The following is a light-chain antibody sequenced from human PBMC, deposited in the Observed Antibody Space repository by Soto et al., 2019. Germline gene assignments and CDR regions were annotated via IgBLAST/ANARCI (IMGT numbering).Light chain of an antibody. CDR3: YSYTASDIGV. CDR1: NSDVGRYNF. J-gene: IGLJ3*02. CDR2: AVS. V-gene: IGLV2-11*01. Sequence: QSVLTQPRSVSGSPGQSVTISCTGTNSDVGRYNFVSWYQQLPGKAPKLLISAVSQRPSGVPDRFSGSKSGNTASLTISGLLADDEADYFCYSYTASDIGVFGGGTKGTVL.